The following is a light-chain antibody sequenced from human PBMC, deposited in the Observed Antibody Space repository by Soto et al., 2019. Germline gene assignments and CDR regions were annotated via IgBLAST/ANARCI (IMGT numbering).Light chain of an antibody. J-gene: IGKJ3*01. Sequence: DIQMTQSPTSLSASVGDRVTITCRASQGIRNFVAWYQQKPGKAPKLLIYAASTLQSGVPSRFSGSGSATDFTLTISSLQPEDVATYSCQKYSSVPVFGPGTKVEIK. CDR1: QGIRNF. CDR2: AAS. CDR3: QKYSSVPV. V-gene: IGKV1-27*01.